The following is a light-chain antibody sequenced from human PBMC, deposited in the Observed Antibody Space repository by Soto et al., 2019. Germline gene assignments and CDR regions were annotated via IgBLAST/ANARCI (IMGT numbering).Light chain of an antibody. CDR1: QSISSY. V-gene: IGKV1-39*01. CDR2: AAS. J-gene: IGKJ4*01. CDR3: QQSDSHPIS. Sequence: DIQMTQSPSSLSASVGDRVTITCRASQSISSYLNWYQQKPGKAPTLLIYAASSLQCGVPSRCSGSGSWTDFTLNISSLQPEDFATYYCQQSDSHPISFGGGTNVEIK.